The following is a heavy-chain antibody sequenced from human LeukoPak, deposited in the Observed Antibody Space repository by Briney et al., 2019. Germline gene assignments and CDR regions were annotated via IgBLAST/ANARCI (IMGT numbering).Heavy chain of an antibody. D-gene: IGHD3-10*01. CDR2: IIPIFGTA. CDR3: ARGRGVISVFDP. Sequence: SVKVSCKAPGGTFSSYAISWVRQAPGQGLEWMGGIIPIFGTANYAQKFQGRVTITADKSTSTAYMELSSLRSEDTAVYCCARGRGVISVFDPWGQGTLVTVSS. CDR1: GGTFSSYA. J-gene: IGHJ5*02. V-gene: IGHV1-69*06.